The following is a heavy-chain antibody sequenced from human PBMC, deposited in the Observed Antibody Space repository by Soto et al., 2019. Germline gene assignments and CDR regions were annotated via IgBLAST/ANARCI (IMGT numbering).Heavy chain of an antibody. J-gene: IGHJ4*02. CDR2: IKEDGSEK. V-gene: IGHV3-7*01. CDR3: VRRTYGSSWSSFDY. CDR1: EFIFSTYW. D-gene: IGHD6-13*01. Sequence: VQLVESGGGLVQPGGSLRVSCAASEFIFSTYWMSWVRQAPGKGLEWVANIKEDGSEKYYVDSVKGRFTISRDNAKNSLYLQMNSLRAEDTAVYYCVRRTYGSSWSSFDYWGRGALVTVSS.